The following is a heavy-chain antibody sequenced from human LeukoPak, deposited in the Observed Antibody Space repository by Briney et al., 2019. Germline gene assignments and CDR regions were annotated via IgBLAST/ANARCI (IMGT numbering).Heavy chain of an antibody. CDR2: ISYDGSNK. D-gene: IGHD6-13*01. J-gene: IGHJ5*02. V-gene: IGHV3-30*03. CDR1: GFTFSSYG. CDR3: ARGVSSRWLNWFDP. Sequence: GRSLRLSCAASGFTFSSYGMHWVRQAPGKGLEWVAFISYDGSNKYYADSVKGRFTIFRDNSKNTLYLQMIGLRAEDTAVFYCARGVSSRWLNWFDPWGQGTLVTVSS.